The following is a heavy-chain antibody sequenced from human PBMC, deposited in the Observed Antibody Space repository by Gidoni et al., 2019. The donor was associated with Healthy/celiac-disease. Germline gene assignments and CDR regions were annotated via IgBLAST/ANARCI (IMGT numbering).Heavy chain of an antibody. CDR3: AREGEGGPLDY. V-gene: IGHV3-33*01. J-gene: IGHJ4*02. Sequence: QVQLVESGGGVVQPGRSLRLSCAASGFTFSSYGMHWVRQAPGKGLEWVAVIWYDGSNKYYADSVKGRFTISRDNSKNTLYLQMNSLRAEDTAVYYCAREGEGGPLDYWGQGTLVTVSS. CDR1: GFTFSSYG. D-gene: IGHD3-16*01. CDR2: IWYDGSNK.